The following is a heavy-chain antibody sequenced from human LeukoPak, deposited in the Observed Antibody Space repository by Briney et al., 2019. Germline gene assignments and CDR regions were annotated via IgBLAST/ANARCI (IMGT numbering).Heavy chain of an antibody. V-gene: IGHV4-34*01. D-gene: IGHD1-14*01. Sequence: SETLSHTCAVYGGSFSGYYWSWIRQPPGKGLEWIGETNHSGSTNYNPSLKSRVTISVDTSKNQFSLKLSSVTAADTAVYYCARGATRRRRNQWAVTMGDYYYYGMDVWGQGTTVTVSS. CDR1: GGSFSGYY. J-gene: IGHJ6*02. CDR3: ARGATRRRRNQWAVTMGDYYYYGMDV. CDR2: TNHSGST.